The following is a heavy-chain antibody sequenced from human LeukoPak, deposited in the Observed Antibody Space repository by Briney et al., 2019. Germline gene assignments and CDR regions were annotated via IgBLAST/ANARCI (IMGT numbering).Heavy chain of an antibody. Sequence: PGGSLRLSCAASKVTFSDYATNWVRQAPGKGLEWVSGISGSGGNTYYADSVKGRFTISRDNSKNTLYLQMNSLRAEDTALYYCAKGTGINHYHWIDPWGQGTQVTVSS. CDR1: KVTFSDYA. V-gene: IGHV3-23*01. D-gene: IGHD3/OR15-3a*01. CDR3: AKGTGINHYHWIDP. CDR2: ISGSGGNT. J-gene: IGHJ5*02.